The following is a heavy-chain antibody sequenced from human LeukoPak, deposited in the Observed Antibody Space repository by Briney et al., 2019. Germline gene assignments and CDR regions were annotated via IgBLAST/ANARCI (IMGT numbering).Heavy chain of an antibody. J-gene: IGHJ5*02. CDR3: ATTLTTVTTLGP. CDR1: GYTFTVYY. CDR2: INPNSGGT. V-gene: IGHV1-2*02. D-gene: IGHD4-17*01. Sequence: ASVKVSCKASGYTFTVYYMHWVRQAPGQGLEWMGWINPNSGGTNYAQKFQGRVTMTRDTSISTAYMELSRLRSDDTAVYYCATTLTTVTTLGPWGQGTLVTVSS.